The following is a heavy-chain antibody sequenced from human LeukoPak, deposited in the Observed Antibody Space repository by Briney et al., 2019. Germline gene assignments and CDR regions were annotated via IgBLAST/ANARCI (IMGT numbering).Heavy chain of an antibody. Sequence: PGGSLRLSCAASGFTFSDYYMSWIRQAPGKGLEWVSYISSSGSAIYYADSVKGRFTISRDNAKNSLYLQMNSLRAEDTAVYYCARWGYCSGGSCYSYYYYGMDVWGQGTTVTVSS. CDR1: GFTFSDYY. CDR2: ISSSGSAI. J-gene: IGHJ6*02. V-gene: IGHV3-11*04. CDR3: ARWGYCSGGSCYSYYYYGMDV. D-gene: IGHD2-15*01.